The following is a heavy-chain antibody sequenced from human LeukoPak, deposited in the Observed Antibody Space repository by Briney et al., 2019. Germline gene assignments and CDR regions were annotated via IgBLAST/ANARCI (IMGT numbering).Heavy chain of an antibody. CDR1: GFTSSSYG. D-gene: IGHD3-10*01. CDR2: IWYDGSNK. V-gene: IGHV3-33*01. J-gene: IGHJ4*02. Sequence: QPGRSLRLSCAASGFTSSSYGMHWVRQAPGKGLEWVAVIWYDGSNKYYADSVKGRFTISRDNSKNTLYLQMNSLRAEDTAVYYCARYGSGSTIDYWGQGTLVTVSS. CDR3: ARYGSGSTIDY.